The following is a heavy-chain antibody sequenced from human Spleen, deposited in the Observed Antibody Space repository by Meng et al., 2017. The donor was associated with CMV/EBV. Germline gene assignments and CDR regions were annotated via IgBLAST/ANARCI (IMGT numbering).Heavy chain of an antibody. D-gene: IGHD5-12*01. CDR2: ISSSSSYI. CDR3: ARLEAPPGGYDRYLFDY. CDR1: GFTFSSYS. J-gene: IGHJ4*02. Sequence: EVQLGEAGGGLVKPGGSLRLSCAASGFTFSSYSMNWVRQAPGKGLGWVSSISSSSSYIYYADSVKGRFTISRDNAKNSLYLQMNSLRAEDTAVYYCARLEAPPGGYDRYLFDYWGQGTLVTVSS. V-gene: IGHV3-21*01.